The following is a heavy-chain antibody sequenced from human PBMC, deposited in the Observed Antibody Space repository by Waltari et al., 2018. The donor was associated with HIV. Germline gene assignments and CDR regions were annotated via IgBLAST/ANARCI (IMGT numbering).Heavy chain of an antibody. CDR2: ISYDGSNK. CDR1: GFTFSSYA. D-gene: IGHD3-22*01. V-gene: IGHV3-30*01. J-gene: IGHJ6*02. CDR3: ARDFSIADYYYGMDV. Sequence: QVQLVESGGGVVQPGRSLRLSCAASGFTFSSYAMHWVPQAPGRGLGWVAVISYDGSNKYYADSVKGRFTISRDNSKNTLYLQMNSLRAEDTAVYYCARDFSIADYYYGMDVWGQGTTVTVSS.